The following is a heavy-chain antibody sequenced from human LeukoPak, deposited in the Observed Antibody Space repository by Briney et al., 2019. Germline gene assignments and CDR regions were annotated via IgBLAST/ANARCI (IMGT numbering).Heavy chain of an antibody. Sequence: PSETLSLTCSVSGYSISSAYYWGWIRQPAGKGLEWIGRIYTSGSTNYNPSLKSRVTMSVDTSKNQFSLKLSSVTAADTAVYYCARRGAAAAIDYWGQGTLVTVSS. J-gene: IGHJ4*02. D-gene: IGHD6-13*01. CDR3: ARRGAAAAIDY. CDR1: GYSISSAYY. V-gene: IGHV4-4*07. CDR2: IYTSGST.